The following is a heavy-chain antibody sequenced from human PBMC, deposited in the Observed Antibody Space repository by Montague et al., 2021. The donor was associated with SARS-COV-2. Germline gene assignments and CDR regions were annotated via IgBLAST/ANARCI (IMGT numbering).Heavy chain of an antibody. CDR3: ARGGFVQTGTTFDY. V-gene: IGHV3-30-3*01. D-gene: IGHD1-1*01. CDR2: GSNK. J-gene: IGHJ4*02. Sequence: GSNKYYADSVKGRFTISRDNSKNTLYLQMNSLRDEDTAVYYCARGGFVQTGTTFDYWGKGNL.